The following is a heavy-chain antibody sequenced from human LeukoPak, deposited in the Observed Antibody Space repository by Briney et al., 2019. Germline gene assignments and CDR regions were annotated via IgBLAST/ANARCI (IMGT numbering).Heavy chain of an antibody. D-gene: IGHD1-26*01. CDR1: GYIFTSNA. V-gene: IGHV1-3*01. Sequence: GASVKVSCKASGYIFTSNAMHWVRRAPGQRLEWMGWINADNGDTKYSQKFQGRVTIARDTSASTAYMELSSLRSEDTAIYYCARSPYSGSYYVYWGQGTLVTVSS. J-gene: IGHJ4*02. CDR3: ARSPYSGSYYVY. CDR2: INADNGDT.